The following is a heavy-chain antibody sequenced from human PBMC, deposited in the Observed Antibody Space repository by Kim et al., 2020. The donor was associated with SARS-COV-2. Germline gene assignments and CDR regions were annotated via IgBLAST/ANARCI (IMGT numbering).Heavy chain of an antibody. V-gene: IGHV1-2*02. Sequence: GGTNSAQKCQGRVTMTRDTSISTVYLELTSLRSDDTAVYYCARSSLLDFDYWGQGTLVTVSS. J-gene: IGHJ4*02. CDR3: ARSSLLDFDY. CDR2: GGT. D-gene: IGHD3-16*02.